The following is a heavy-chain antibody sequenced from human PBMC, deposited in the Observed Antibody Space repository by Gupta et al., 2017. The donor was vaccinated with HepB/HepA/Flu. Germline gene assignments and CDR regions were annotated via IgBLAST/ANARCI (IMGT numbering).Heavy chain of an antibody. V-gene: IGHV3-9*01. D-gene: IGHD5-18*01. J-gene: IGHJ3*02. CDR1: GSTFDDYA. CDR3: AKFPLGSYGDAFDI. Sequence: EVRLVDSGGALVQPGRSLTLCFAASGSTFDDYALHWFRQAPGKGLEWVSGISWNRGSIGYADSVKRRFTISRDNAKNSLYLQMNSLRAEGTALYYCAKFPLGSYGDAFDIWGQGTMVTVSS. CDR2: ISWNRGSI.